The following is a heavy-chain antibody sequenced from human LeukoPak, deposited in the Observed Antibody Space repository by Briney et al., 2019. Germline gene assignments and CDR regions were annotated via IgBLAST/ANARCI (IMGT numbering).Heavy chain of an antibody. Sequence: SETLSLTCTVSGGSISSYYWSWIRQPPGKGLEWIGYIYYSGSTNYNPSLKSRVTISVDTSKNQFSLKLSSVTAADTAVYYCARKDFWSGYFDYWGQGTQVTVSS. CDR2: IYYSGST. V-gene: IGHV4-59*01. J-gene: IGHJ4*02. CDR3: ARKDFWSGYFDY. CDR1: GGSISSYY. D-gene: IGHD3-3*01.